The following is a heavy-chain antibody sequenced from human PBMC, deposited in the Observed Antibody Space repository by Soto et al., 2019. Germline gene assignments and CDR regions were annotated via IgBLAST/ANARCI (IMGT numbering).Heavy chain of an antibody. J-gene: IGHJ4*02. CDR1: GFTFDDYA. V-gene: IGHV3-9*01. CDR3: ARGSWNDKYYFDY. Sequence: EVQLVESGGGLVQPGRSLRLSCVASGFTFDDYAMHWVRQAPGKGLEWVSGISWNSGSIGYADSVKGRFTISRDNAKNSLYLQMNSLRAEDTALYYCARGSWNDKYYFDYWGQGTLVTVSS. CDR2: ISWNSGSI. D-gene: IGHD1-1*01.